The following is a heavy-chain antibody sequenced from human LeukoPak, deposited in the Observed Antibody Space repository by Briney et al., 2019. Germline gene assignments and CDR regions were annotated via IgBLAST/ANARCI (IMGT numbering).Heavy chain of an antibody. V-gene: IGHV3-15*01. Sequence: GGSLRLSCAGSGLTFSNAWMTWVRQTPGKGLEWVGHIKSKTDGATTEYTTPVKGRFTISRDDSKNTLYLQMNSFKTEDTALYYCTTKHGFQEGIDYWGQGTLVTVSS. CDR2: IKSKTDGATT. D-gene: IGHD6-13*01. CDR3: TTKHGFQEGIDY. J-gene: IGHJ4*02. CDR1: GLTFSNAW.